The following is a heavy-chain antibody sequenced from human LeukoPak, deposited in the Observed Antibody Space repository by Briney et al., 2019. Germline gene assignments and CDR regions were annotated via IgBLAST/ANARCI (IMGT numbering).Heavy chain of an antibody. D-gene: IGHD3-22*01. Sequence: SVKVSCKASGGTFTSYAISWVRQAPGQGLEWMGRIIPILGIANYAQKFQGRVTITADKSTSTAYMELSSLRSEDTAVYYCARVVDDSRGDYFDYWGQGTLVTVSS. J-gene: IGHJ4*02. CDR3: ARVVDDSRGDYFDY. CDR2: IIPILGIA. V-gene: IGHV1-69*04. CDR1: GGTFTSYA.